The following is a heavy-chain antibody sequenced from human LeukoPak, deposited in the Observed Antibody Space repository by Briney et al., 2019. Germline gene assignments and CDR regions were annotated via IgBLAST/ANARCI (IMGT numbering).Heavy chain of an antibody. CDR2: ISYDGSNK. V-gene: IGHV3-30*01. J-gene: IGHJ4*02. D-gene: IGHD1-7*01. Sequence: GGSLRLSCAASGFTFSSYAMHWVRQAPGKGLEWVAVISYDGSNKYYADSVKGRFTISRDNSKNTLYLQMNSLRAEDAAVYCCARGSGLELRNWGQGTLVTVSS. CDR1: GFTFSSYA. CDR3: ARGSGLELRN.